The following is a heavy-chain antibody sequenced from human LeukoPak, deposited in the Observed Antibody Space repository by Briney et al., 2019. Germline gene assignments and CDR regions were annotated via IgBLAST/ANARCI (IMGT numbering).Heavy chain of an antibody. D-gene: IGHD2-2*02. J-gene: IGHJ4*02. CDR2: IYPGDSDT. CDR1: GYVFPNFW. CDR3: ASPGYCSSTRCFTDQVY. V-gene: IGHV5-51*01. Sequence: GESLKISCKGFGYVFPNFWIGWVRQMPGKGLEWMGIIYPGDSDTRYTPSFQGQVTISADKSISTAYLQWSSLKASDTAIYYCASPGYCSSTRCFTDQVYWGQGTLVTVSS.